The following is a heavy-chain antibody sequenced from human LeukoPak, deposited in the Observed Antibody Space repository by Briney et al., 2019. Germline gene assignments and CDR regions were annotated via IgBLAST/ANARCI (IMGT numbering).Heavy chain of an antibody. CDR2: INHSGST. J-gene: IGHJ4*02. CDR1: GGSFSGYY. D-gene: IGHD6-19*01. Sequence: SETLSLTCAVYGGSFSGYYWSWIRQPPGKGPEWIGEINHSGSTNYNPSLKSRVTISVDTSKNQFSLKLSSVTAADTAVYYCARGRGSSGWPFDYWGQGTLVTVSS. V-gene: IGHV4-34*01. CDR3: ARGRGSSGWPFDY.